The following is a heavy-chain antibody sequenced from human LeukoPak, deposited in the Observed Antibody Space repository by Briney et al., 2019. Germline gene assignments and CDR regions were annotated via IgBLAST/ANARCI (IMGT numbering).Heavy chain of an antibody. CDR2: IYYSGST. J-gene: IGHJ6*02. CDR1: GGSISSSSYY. D-gene: IGHD5-24*01. V-gene: IGHV4-39*01. Sequence: SETLSLTCTVSGGSISSSSYYWGWIRQPPGKGLEWIGSIYYSGSTYYNPSLKSRVTISVDTSKNQFSLKLSSVTAADTAVYYCARQGRDGYTRGVSYYYYGMDVWGRGTTVTVSS. CDR3: ARQGRDGYTRGVSYYYYGMDV.